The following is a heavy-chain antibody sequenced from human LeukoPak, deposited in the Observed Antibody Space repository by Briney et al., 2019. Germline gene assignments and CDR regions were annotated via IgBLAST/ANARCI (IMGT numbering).Heavy chain of an antibody. V-gene: IGHV1-2*02. J-gene: IGHJ4*02. CDR3: ARVFEEGDGHGLGDSN. CDR1: GYTFTGYY. Sequence: ASVKVSCKASGYTFTGYYMHWVRQAPGQGLEWMGWINPNSGGTNYARKFQGRVTMTRDTSISTAYMELSRLRSDDTAVYYCARVFEEGDGHGLGDSNWGQGTLVTVSS. D-gene: IGHD3-10*02. CDR2: INPNSGGT.